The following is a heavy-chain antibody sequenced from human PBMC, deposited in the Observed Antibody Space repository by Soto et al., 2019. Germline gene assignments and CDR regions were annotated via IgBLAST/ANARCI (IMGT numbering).Heavy chain of an antibody. V-gene: IGHV4-34*01. D-gene: IGHD3-10*01. Sequence: SETLSLTCAVYGGSFSGYYWSWIRQPPGKGLEWIGEINHSGSTNYNPSLKSRVTISVDTSKNQFSLKLSSVTAADTAVYYCARGQGWMVRGMGYWGQRTLVTVSS. J-gene: IGHJ4*02. CDR2: INHSGST. CDR3: ARGQGWMVRGMGY. CDR1: GGSFSGYY.